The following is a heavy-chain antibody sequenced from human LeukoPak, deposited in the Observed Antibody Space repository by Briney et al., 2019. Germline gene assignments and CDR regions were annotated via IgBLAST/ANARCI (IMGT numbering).Heavy chain of an antibody. Sequence: SETLSHTCTVSGGSISSYYWSWIRQPPGKGLEWIGYIYYSGSTNYNPSLKSRVTISVDTSKNQFSLKLSSVTAADTAVYYCARVGWLRLGRYYMDVWGKGTTVTVSS. CDR1: GGSISSYY. CDR3: ARVGWLRLGRYYMDV. J-gene: IGHJ6*03. CDR2: IYYSGST. V-gene: IGHV4-59*01. D-gene: IGHD5-12*01.